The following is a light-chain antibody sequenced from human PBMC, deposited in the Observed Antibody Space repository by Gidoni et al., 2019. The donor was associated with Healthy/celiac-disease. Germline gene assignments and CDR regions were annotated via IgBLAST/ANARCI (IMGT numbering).Light chain of an antibody. CDR3: QQYGSSPVT. CDR2: GAS. Sequence: ELVLTQSPGTLSLSPGERATLSCRASQSVSSSYLAWYQQKPGQAPSLLIYGASRRATGIPDRFSGSGSGTDFTLTISRLEPEDFAVYYCQQYGSSPVTFGGGTKVEIK. J-gene: IGKJ4*01. V-gene: IGKV3-20*01. CDR1: QSVSSSY.